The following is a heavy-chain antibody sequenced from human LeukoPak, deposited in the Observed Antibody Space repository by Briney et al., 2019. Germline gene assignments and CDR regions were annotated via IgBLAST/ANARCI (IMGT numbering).Heavy chain of an antibody. CDR2: INHSGST. Sequence: GSLRLSCAASGFTVSSNYMSWVRQAPGKGLEWIGEINHSGSTNYNPSLKSRVTISVDTSKNQFSLKLSSVTAADTAVYYCARAGGYSSSWFESYYYYYYMDVWGKGTTVTVSS. CDR1: GFTVSSNY. CDR3: ARAGGYSSSWFESYYYYYYMDV. J-gene: IGHJ6*03. D-gene: IGHD6-13*01. V-gene: IGHV4-34*01.